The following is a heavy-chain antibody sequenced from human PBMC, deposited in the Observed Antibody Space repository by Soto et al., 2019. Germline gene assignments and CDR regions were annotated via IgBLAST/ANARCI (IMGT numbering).Heavy chain of an antibody. CDR3: ASGPPYYDLWSGYSSYYYGMDV. CDR2: INHSGSN. J-gene: IGHJ6*02. CDR1: GGSFSGYY. V-gene: IGHV4-34*01. D-gene: IGHD3-3*01. Sequence: QVQLQQWGAGLLKPSETLSLTCAVYGGSFSGYYWSWIRQPPGKGLEWIGEINHSGSNNHNPSLMSRVTISAATSRNQFSLELGSVTAADTAVYYCASGPPYYDLWSGYSSYYYGMDVWGQGTTVTVSS.